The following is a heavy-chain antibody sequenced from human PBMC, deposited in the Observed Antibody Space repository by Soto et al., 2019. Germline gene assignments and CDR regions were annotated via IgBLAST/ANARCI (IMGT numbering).Heavy chain of an antibody. J-gene: IGHJ4*02. CDR3: ARGGQQLTKAHFDY. Sequence: ASVKVSCKASGGTFSSYAISWVRQAPGQGLEWMGGIIPIFGTANYAQKFQGRVTITADESTSTAYMELSSLRSEDTAVYYCARGGQQLTKAHFDYWGQGTLVTVSS. D-gene: IGHD6-13*01. CDR1: GGTFSSYA. CDR2: IIPIFGTA. V-gene: IGHV1-69*13.